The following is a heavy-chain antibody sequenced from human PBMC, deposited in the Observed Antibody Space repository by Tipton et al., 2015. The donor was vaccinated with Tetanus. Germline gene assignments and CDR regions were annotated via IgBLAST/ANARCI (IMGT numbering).Heavy chain of an antibody. CDR3: ARDGENEGAFDV. J-gene: IGHJ3*01. D-gene: IGHD1-1*01. V-gene: IGHV4-31*02. Sequence: LRLSCTVSGYSFRRGNYYWSWLRQRPGKGLEWLGYIHSRGDTFYIPSLRSRLIISLDTSKNQFSLQLSSLTAADTAIYYCARDGENEGAFDVWGQGTRVSVSS. CDR2: IHSRGDT. CDR1: GYSFRRGNYY.